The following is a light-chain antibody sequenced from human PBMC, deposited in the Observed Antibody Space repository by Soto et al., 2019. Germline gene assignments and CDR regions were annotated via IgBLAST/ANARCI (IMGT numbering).Light chain of an antibody. CDR2: SVS. V-gene: IGKV1-39*01. CDR1: QSIGKH. CDR3: QQGYTSSIT. Sequence: DIQMTQSPACLSACVGDRETITGLASQSIGKHLNWYQQKPGKAPKFLIYSVSSLQSGVPSRFSGSGSGTDFTLTINSLQPEDFATYYCQQGYTSSITFGQGTRLEI. J-gene: IGKJ5*01.